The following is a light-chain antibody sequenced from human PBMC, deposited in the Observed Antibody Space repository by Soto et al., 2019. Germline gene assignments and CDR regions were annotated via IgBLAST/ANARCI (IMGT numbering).Light chain of an antibody. J-gene: IGKJ2*01. CDR3: QQGHTWPLT. V-gene: IGKV3-15*01. Sequence: EIVMTQSPATLSLSPGERAALSCRASQSINSELAWYQQKPGQPPRLLIYGASTRATCVPASFTGSESGSEFTVTISGLQSEDFAVYYCQQGHTWPLTFGQGTRLEI. CDR2: GAS. CDR1: QSINSE.